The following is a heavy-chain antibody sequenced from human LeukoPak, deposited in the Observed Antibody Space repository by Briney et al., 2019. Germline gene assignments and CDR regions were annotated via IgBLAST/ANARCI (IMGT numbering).Heavy chain of an antibody. V-gene: IGHV4-59*01. Sequence: PSETLSLTCTVSGGSISSYYWSWIRQPPGKGLEWIGSIYYSGSTNYNPSLKSRVTISVDTSKNQFSLKLSSVTAGDTAVYYCARGKDYVPPYYFDYWGQGTLVTVSS. CDR2: IYYSGST. CDR3: ARGKDYVPPYYFDY. CDR1: GGSISSYY. J-gene: IGHJ4*02. D-gene: IGHD4-17*01.